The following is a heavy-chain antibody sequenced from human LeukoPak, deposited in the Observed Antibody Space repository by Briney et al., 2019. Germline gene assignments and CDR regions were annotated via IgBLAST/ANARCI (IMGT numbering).Heavy chain of an antibody. V-gene: IGHV3-48*04. Sequence: GGSLRLSCAASGFTSRFTSSSCAMTWVRQAPGKGLEWLSYISYNSGTISYADSVKGRFTVSRDDAANSLYLQMTSLRVEDTAVYYCARGRLGGHFNWMPSPPDYWGQGTLVTVSS. CDR2: ISYNSGTI. CDR1: GFTSRFTSSSCA. D-gene: IGHD3-9*01. J-gene: IGHJ4*02. CDR3: ARGRLGGHFNWMPSPPDY.